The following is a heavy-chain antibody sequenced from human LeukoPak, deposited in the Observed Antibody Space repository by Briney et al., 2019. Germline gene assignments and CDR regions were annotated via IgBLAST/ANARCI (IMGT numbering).Heavy chain of an antibody. CDR1: GYTFTSYD. CDR2: MNPNSGNT. D-gene: IGHD5-18*01. Sequence: ASVKVSCKASGYTFTSYDINWVRRATGQGLEWMGWMNPNSGNTGYAQKFQGRVTMTRNTSISTAYMELSSLRSEDTAVYYCARAGYSYGPRGAFDIWGQGTMVTVSS. V-gene: IGHV1-8*01. CDR3: ARAGYSYGPRGAFDI. J-gene: IGHJ3*02.